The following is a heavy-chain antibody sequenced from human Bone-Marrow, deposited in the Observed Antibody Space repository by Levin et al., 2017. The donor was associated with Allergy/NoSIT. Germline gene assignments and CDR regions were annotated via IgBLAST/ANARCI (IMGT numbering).Heavy chain of an antibody. Sequence: LSLTCAASGFTFSSYGMHWVRQAPGKGLEWVAVIWYDGSNKYYADSVKGRFTISRDNSKNTLYLQMNSLRAEDTAVYYCARGAARDYFDYWGQGTLVTVSS. D-gene: IGHD6-25*01. V-gene: IGHV3-33*01. CDR2: IWYDGSNK. J-gene: IGHJ4*02. CDR3: ARGAARDYFDY. CDR1: GFTFSSYG.